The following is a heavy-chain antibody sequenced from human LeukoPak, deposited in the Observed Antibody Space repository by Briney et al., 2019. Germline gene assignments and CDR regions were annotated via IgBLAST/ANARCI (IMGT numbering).Heavy chain of an antibody. CDR3: TTVLTNDYYYMDV. D-gene: IGHD2-21*02. V-gene: IGHV3-15*01. Sequence: GGSLRLSCAASGFTFSNAWMSWVRQAPGKELEWVGRIKSKTDGGTTDYAAPVKGRFTISRDDSKNTLYLQMNSLKTEDTAVYYCTTVLTNDYYYMDVWGKGTTVTVSS. J-gene: IGHJ6*03. CDR2: IKSKTDGGTT. CDR1: GFTFSNAW.